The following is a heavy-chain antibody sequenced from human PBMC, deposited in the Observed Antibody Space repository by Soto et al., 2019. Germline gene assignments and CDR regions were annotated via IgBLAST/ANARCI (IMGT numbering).Heavy chain of an antibody. CDR3: AGAVENPYFYYGLDV. CDR2: TTYDGRIK. CDR1: GFSFSSCG. J-gene: IGHJ6*02. D-gene: IGHD2-15*01. V-gene: IGHV3-30*03. Sequence: PGGSLRLSCVGSGFSFSSCGMQWVRQAQGKGLEWVAATTYDGRIKHDEDSVKVRFTISRDNCKNTLYLQMNSLRVEDTATYYCAGAVENPYFYYGLDVWGQGTTVTASS.